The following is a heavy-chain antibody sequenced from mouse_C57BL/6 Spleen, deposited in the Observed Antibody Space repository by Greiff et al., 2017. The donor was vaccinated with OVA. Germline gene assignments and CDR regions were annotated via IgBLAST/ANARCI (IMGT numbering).Heavy chain of an antibody. CDR2: INPSNGGT. J-gene: IGHJ4*01. V-gene: IGHV1-53*01. CDR1: GYTFTSYW. Sequence: QVQLQQPGPELVKPGASVKLSCKASGYTFTSYWMHWVKQRPGQGLEWIGNINPSNGGTNYNEKFKSKATLTVYKSSSTAYMQLSSLTSEDSAFYYWARCPREFYYYAMDYWGQGTSGTGSS. CDR3: ARCPREFYYYAMDY.